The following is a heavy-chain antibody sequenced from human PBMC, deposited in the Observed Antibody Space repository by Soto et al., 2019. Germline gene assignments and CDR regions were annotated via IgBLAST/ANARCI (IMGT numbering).Heavy chain of an antibody. CDR1: GYSFISYG. V-gene: IGHV1-18*01. CDR3: ARDLTIVPATHPRLENYGMDV. CDR2: ISSYNGHT. D-gene: IGHD2-2*01. Sequence: QVQLVQSAGEVKKPGASVKVSCKASGYSFISYGISWVRRAPGQGLEWMGWISSYNGHTQFVQRFQGRVTMTTDTSTKTAYMELRNLRSDDTAHYYCARDLTIVPATHPRLENYGMDVWGQGTTVIVSS. J-gene: IGHJ6*02.